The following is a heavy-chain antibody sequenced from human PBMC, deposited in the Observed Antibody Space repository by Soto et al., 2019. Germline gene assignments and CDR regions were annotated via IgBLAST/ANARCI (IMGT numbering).Heavy chain of an antibody. J-gene: IGHJ5*02. Sequence: EVQLVESGGGLVQPGGSLRLSCAASGFTFSSYSMNWVRQAPGKGLEWVSYISSSSSTIYYADSVKGRFTISRDNAKNSLYLRMNSLRDEDTAVYYCSREGAARPGWFDPWGQGNLVTVSS. V-gene: IGHV3-48*02. CDR3: SREGAARPGWFDP. CDR2: ISSSSSTI. D-gene: IGHD6-6*01. CDR1: GFTFSSYS.